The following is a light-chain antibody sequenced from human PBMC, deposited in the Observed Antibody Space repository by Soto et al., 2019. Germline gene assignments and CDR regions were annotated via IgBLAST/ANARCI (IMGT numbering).Light chain of an antibody. J-gene: IGKJ5*01. CDR2: GAS. CDR3: QHYGTSPIT. V-gene: IGKV3-20*01. Sequence: EIVLTQSPGTLSLSPGDRATLSCWASQSVGSRLAWYQQKPGQAPRLLISGASSRATGIPDRFSGSGSATDFTLTISRLEPEDFALYYCQHYGTSPITFGQGTRLEIK. CDR1: QSVGSR.